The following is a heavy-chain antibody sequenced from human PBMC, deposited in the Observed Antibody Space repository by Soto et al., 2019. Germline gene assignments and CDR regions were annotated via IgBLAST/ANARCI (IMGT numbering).Heavy chain of an antibody. CDR1: GFTFSDYY. Sequence: QVQLVESGGGLVKPGGSLRLSGATSGFTFSDYYMSWIRQAPGKGLEFVSYISPKGTYRTYADSVKGRFTISRDNAKNSLYLQVNSLRAEDTAVYYCSRGGGGGLFDLWGQGTFVTVSS. D-gene: IGHD2-21*01. J-gene: IGHJ5*02. CDR3: SRGGGGGLFDL. V-gene: IGHV3-11*06. CDR2: ISPKGTYR.